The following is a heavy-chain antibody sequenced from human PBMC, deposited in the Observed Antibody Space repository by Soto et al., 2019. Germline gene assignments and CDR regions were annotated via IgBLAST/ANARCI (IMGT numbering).Heavy chain of an antibody. CDR3: ARLGPVITYYYYGMDV. CDR1: GYSFTNYW. CDR2: IYPGDSDT. Sequence: RGESLKISCKGSGYSFTNYWIGWVRQMPGKGLEWMGVIYPGDSDTRYNPSFQGQVTISADKSISTAYLQWSSLKASDTAMYYCARLGPVITYYYYGMDVWGQGTTVTVSS. J-gene: IGHJ6*02. D-gene: IGHD3-16*01. V-gene: IGHV5-51*01.